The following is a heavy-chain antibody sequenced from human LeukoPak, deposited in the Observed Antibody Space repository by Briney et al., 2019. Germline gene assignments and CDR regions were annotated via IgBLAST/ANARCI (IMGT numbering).Heavy chain of an antibody. V-gene: IGHV3-30-3*01. J-gene: IGHJ4*02. CDR1: GFTFSSYA. CDR2: ISYDGSNK. D-gene: IGHD3-10*01. Sequence: GRSLRLSCAASGFTFSSYAMHWVRQAPGKGLEWVAVISYDGSNKYYADSVKGRFTISRDNSKNTLYLQMNSLRAEDTAVYYCAAGEFFDYWGQGTLVTVSS. CDR3: AAGEFFDY.